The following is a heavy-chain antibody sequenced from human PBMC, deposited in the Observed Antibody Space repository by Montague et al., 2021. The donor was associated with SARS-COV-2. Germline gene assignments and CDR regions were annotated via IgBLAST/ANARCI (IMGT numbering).Heavy chain of an antibody. CDR2: IYYTGST. CDR3: ARNEEGYRYFDL. D-gene: IGHD1-1*01. CDR1: GGSISSTDHA. V-gene: IGHV4-39*01. Sequence: SETLSLTCTVSGGSISSTDHAWGWIRRPPGKGLEWIGSIYYTGSTFYTPSLKSRVTISVDTSKNEFSLKLISVAATDTAVYYCARNEEGYRYFDLWGRGTLVTVSS. J-gene: IGHJ2*01.